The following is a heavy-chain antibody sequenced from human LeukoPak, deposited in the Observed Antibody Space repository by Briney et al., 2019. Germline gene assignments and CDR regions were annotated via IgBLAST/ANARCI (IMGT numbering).Heavy chain of an antibody. D-gene: IGHD6-19*01. Sequence: GGSLRLSCSASGFIFSSYWMSWVRQAPGKGLEWVAIIKQDASEKYYVDSVEGRFIISRDNAKNSLYLQVNSLRAEDTAIYHCARQTSGRYSAYFDSWGQGILVTVSS. CDR1: GFIFSSYW. J-gene: IGHJ5*01. CDR3: ARQTSGRYSAYFDS. V-gene: IGHV3-7*01. CDR2: IKQDASEK.